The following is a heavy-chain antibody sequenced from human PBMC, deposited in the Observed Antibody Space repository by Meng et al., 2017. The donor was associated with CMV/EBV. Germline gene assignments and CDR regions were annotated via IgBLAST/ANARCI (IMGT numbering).Heavy chain of an antibody. J-gene: IGHJ5*02. CDR1: GFTFSSYA. D-gene: IGHD4-17*01. CDR2: VTDSGGST. V-gene: IGHV3-23*01. Sequence: GESLKISCAASGFTFSSYAMNWVRQAPGKGLEWVSAVTDSGGSTYYADSVKGRFTISRDNSKNTLYLQMHSLRAEDSAVYYCARGAGPNDYGRSWGQGMLVTVSS. CDR3: ARGAGPNDYGRS.